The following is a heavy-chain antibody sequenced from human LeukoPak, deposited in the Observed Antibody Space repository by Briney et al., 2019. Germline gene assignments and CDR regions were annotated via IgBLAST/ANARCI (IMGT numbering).Heavy chain of an antibody. Sequence: GGSLRLPCAASGFTFSDYYMSWIRQAPGKGLEWVSYISSSSSYTNYADSVKGRFTISRDNAKNSLYLQMNSLRAEDTAVYYCARDFPFGDYLDYWGQGTLVTVSS. V-gene: IGHV3-11*06. J-gene: IGHJ4*02. CDR1: GFTFSDYY. CDR3: ARDFPFGDYLDY. D-gene: IGHD3-3*01. CDR2: ISSSSSYT.